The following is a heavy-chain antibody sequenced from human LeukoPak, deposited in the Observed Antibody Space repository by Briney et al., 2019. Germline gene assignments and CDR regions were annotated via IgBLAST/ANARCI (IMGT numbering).Heavy chain of an antibody. CDR3: ARGYDSSGYYDY. CDR1: GGSISFYY. V-gene: IGHV4-59*01. CDR2: IYYSGST. J-gene: IGHJ4*02. Sequence: PSETLSLTCTVSGGSISFYYWSWIRQPPGKGLEWIGYIYYSGSTNYNPSLKSRVTISVDTSKNQFSLKLSSVTAADTAVYYCARGYDSSGYYDYWGQGTLVTVSS. D-gene: IGHD3-22*01.